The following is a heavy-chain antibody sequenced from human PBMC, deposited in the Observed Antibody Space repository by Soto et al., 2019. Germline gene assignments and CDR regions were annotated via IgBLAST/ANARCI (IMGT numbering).Heavy chain of an antibody. CDR2: IYYSGSP. CDR3: AGSDQYCSGGSCWGHAFDI. CDR1: AGSISSYY. V-gene: IGHV4-59*01. Sequence: SETLSLTCTVSAGSISSYYWSWIRQPPGQGLEWIGYIYYSGSPNYNPSLKSRVTISIDTSENHIYLKLGSVTAADTAVYYCAGSDQYCSGGSCWGHAFDIWGQGTMVTVSS. D-gene: IGHD2-15*01. J-gene: IGHJ3*02.